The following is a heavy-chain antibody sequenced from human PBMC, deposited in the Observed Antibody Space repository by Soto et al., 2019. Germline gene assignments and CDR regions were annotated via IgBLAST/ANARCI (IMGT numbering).Heavy chain of an antibody. D-gene: IGHD1-26*01. V-gene: IGHV4-59*01. CDR1: GGSISSYY. Sequence: SETLSLTCTVSGGSISSYYWSWIRQPPGKGLEWIGYIYYSGSTNYNPSLKSRVTISVDTSKNQFSLKLSSVTAADTAVYYCARAPGEWELLRFDYWGQGTLVTVS. CDR3: ARAPGEWELLRFDY. J-gene: IGHJ4*02. CDR2: IYYSGST.